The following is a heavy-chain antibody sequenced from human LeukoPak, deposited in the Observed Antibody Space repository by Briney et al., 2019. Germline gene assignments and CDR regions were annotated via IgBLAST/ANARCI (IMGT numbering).Heavy chain of an antibody. V-gene: IGHV4-59*01. CDR1: GGSISSYY. J-gene: IGHJ4*02. CDR3: ARVRESSGWDYFDY. CDR2: ISYSGNT. D-gene: IGHD6-19*01. Sequence: PSETLSLACSVSGGSISSYYWYWVRQPPGKGLEWIGYISYSGNTNYNPSLKSRVIISVDTSKNQFSLKLTSVTAADTAVYYCARVRESSGWDYFDYWGQGAQVTVSS.